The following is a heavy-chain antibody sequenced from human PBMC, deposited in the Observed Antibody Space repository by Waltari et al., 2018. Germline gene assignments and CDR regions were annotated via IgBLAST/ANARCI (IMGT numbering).Heavy chain of an antibody. CDR2: ITYDGGRK. J-gene: IGHJ4*02. Sequence: QVRLAESGGGMVQSGGSLRRSCEASGFTFSRHGLHWVRQAPGKGLEWVAFITYDGGRKFYSDSLKGRFTISRDNSKDILFLDMNNLRRDDTAVYFCARGSAGKPLDNWGQGALVTVSS. CDR3: ARGSAGKPLDN. D-gene: IGHD2-15*01. V-gene: IGHV3-30*03. CDR1: GFTFSRHG.